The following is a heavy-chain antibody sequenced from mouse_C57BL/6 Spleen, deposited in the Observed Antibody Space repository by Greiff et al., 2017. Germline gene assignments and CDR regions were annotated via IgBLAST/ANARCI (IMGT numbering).Heavy chain of an antibody. Sequence: EVKLVESGGGLVQPKGSLKLSCAASGFSFNTYAMNWVRQAPGKGLEWVARIRSKSNNYATYYADSVKDRFTISRDDSESMLYLQMNNLKTEDTAMYYCVRQITGYYAMDYWGQGTSVTVSS. D-gene: IGHD4-1*01. CDR3: VRQITGYYAMDY. J-gene: IGHJ4*01. CDR1: GFSFNTYA. CDR2: IRSKSNNYAT. V-gene: IGHV10-1*01.